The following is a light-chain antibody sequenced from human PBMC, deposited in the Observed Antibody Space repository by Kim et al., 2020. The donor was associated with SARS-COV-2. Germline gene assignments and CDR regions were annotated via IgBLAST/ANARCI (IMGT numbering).Light chain of an antibody. CDR3: QQYDTLPIT. J-gene: IGKJ5*01. V-gene: IGKV1-33*01. CDR1: QDISNY. Sequence: ASVGEIVTITRPARQDISNYLNWYQQKVGRANNLMFYDASSLETGVPSRFSGSASGKDFTFIISSLQHEDIATYYCQQYDTLPITFGQGTRLEIK. CDR2: DAS.